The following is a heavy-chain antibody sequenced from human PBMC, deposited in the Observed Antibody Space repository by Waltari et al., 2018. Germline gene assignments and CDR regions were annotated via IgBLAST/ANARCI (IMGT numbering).Heavy chain of an antibody. V-gene: IGHV3-33*01. CDR1: GFTFSSYG. D-gene: IGHD6-19*01. CDR2: MWFECSKK. J-gene: IGHJ4*02. CDR3: ARDSAGSHYYFDY. Sequence: QVQLVESGGGVVQPGRSLRISCAASGFTFSSYGMHWVRRAPGKGLEWVAVMWFECSKKTYEDSVNGRFTIYRDKSTNTLYLQMDSLRAEDTAVYYCARDSAGSHYYFDYWGQGTLVTVSS.